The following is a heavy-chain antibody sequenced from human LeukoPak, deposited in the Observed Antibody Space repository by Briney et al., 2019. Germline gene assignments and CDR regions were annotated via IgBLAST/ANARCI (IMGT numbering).Heavy chain of an antibody. D-gene: IGHD1-26*01. V-gene: IGHV4-59*12. CDR2: IYYSGST. J-gene: IGHJ3*02. Sequence: SETLSLTCTVSGGSISSYYWSWIRQPPGKGLEWIGYIYYSGSTNYNPSLKSRVTISVDTSKNQFSLKLSSVTAADTAVYYCARVSVGATLGSNLGAFDIWGQGTMVTVSS. CDR3: ARVSVGATLGSNLGAFDI. CDR1: GGSISSYY.